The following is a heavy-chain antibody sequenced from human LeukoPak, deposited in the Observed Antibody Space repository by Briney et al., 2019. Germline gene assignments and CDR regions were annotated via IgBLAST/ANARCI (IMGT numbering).Heavy chain of an antibody. CDR3: AREGYCSGGSCYDNWFDP. J-gene: IGHJ5*02. CDR1: GFTFSSYW. D-gene: IGHD2-15*01. Sequence: GGSLRLSCAASGFTFSSYWMSWVRQAPGKGLEWVANIKQDGSEKYYVDSVKGRFTISRDNAKNSLYLQMNSLRAEDTAAYYCAREGYCSGGSCYDNWFDPWGQGTLVTVSS. V-gene: IGHV3-7*01. CDR2: IKQDGSEK.